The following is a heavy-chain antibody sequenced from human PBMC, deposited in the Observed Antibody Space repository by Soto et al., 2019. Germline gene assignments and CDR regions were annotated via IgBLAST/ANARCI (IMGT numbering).Heavy chain of an antibody. Sequence: EVQLLESGGGLVQPGGSLRLSCVASGFTFSSYAMSWVRQAPGKGLEWVSAISDSGGSTYYAGSVKGRFTISRDNSKNTLYLQMDSLRAEDTAVYSCANDPYYYASENWGQGTLVTVSS. CDR3: ANDPYYYASEN. CDR2: ISDSGGST. CDR1: GFTFSSYA. V-gene: IGHV3-23*01. D-gene: IGHD3-10*01. J-gene: IGHJ4*02.